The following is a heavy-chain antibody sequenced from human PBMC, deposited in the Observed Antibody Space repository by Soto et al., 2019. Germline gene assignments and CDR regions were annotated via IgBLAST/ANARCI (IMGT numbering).Heavy chain of an antibody. CDR3: ARYRAYCSSTSCYQFDY. CDR1: GDSVSSNSAA. D-gene: IGHD2-2*01. V-gene: IGHV6-1*01. Sequence: QVQLQQSGPGLVKPSQALSLTCAISGDSVSSNSAAWNWIRQSPSRGLEWLGRTYYRSKWYNDYAVSVKSRITINPDTSKNQFSLQLNSVTPEDTAVYYCARYRAYCSSTSCYQFDYWGQGTLVTVSS. CDR2: TYYRSKWYN. J-gene: IGHJ4*02.